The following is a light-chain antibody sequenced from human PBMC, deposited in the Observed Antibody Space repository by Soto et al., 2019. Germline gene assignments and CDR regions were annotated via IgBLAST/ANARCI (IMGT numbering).Light chain of an antibody. J-gene: IGKJ4*02. CDR1: QSISIY. Sequence: DIQMTQSPSSLSASVGDRVTITCRASQSISIYLNWYQQKPGKAPKVLIYAASSLQSGVPPRFSGSRSVTALTLTIISLQPEDFATYFFNQRYRNHRTFAVVTK. CDR2: AAS. V-gene: IGKV1-39*01. CDR3: NQRYRNHRT.